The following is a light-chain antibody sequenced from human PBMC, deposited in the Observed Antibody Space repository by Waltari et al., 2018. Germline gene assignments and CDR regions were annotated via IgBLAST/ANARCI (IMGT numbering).Light chain of an antibody. J-gene: IGKJ1*01. CDR2: GAS. CDR1: QSVGNNY. CDR3: QQYGSSPGT. Sequence: EIVLTRSPGTLSLSPGESATLSCRASQSVGNNYLAWYQQKPGQAPRLLIYGASNRATGIPDRFSGGGSGTDFTLTISRLEPEDFAVYFCQQYGSSPGTFGQGTEVEVK. V-gene: IGKV3-20*01.